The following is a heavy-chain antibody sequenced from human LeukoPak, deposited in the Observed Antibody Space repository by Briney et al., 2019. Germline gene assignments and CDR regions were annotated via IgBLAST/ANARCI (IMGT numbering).Heavy chain of an antibody. CDR2: ISGSGGNT. Sequence: GGSLRISCAASGFTFSSYAMSWVRQAPGKGLEWVSTISGSGGNTYYADSVKGRFTISRDNSKNTLYLQMNSLRDEDTAVYYCPKDVSDYVNSFDSWGQGTLVTVSS. CDR3: PKDVSDYVNSFDS. CDR1: GFTFSSYA. J-gene: IGHJ4*02. D-gene: IGHD4-17*01. V-gene: IGHV3-23*01.